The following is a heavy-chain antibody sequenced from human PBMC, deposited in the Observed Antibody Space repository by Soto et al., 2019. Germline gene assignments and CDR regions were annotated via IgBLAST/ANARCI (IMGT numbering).Heavy chain of an antibody. Sequence: GASVKVSCKASVYTFTSYAMHLVRHAPGQRLEWIGWINAGNGNTKYSQKFQGRVTITRDTSASTAYMELSSLRSEGTAVYYCARTYYDFWCGSARPDYYYYYGMDVWGQGTTVTVSS. CDR1: VYTFTSYA. D-gene: IGHD3-3*01. CDR3: ARTYYDFWCGSARPDYYYYYGMDV. J-gene: IGHJ6*02. CDR2: INAGNGNT. V-gene: IGHV1-3*01.